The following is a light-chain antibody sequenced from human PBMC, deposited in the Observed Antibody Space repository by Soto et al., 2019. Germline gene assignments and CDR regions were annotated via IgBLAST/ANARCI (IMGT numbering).Light chain of an antibody. V-gene: IGKV1-39*01. CDR3: QQSYSTTWT. CDR1: QGISTY. CDR2: AAS. J-gene: IGKJ1*01. Sequence: DIQMTQSPSSLSASVGDRVTINCRASQGISTYLNCYQQKPGKAPKLLIYAASSLQSGVPSRFSGSGSETDFTLTISSLQPEDFATYSCQQSYSTTWTFGQGTKVDIK.